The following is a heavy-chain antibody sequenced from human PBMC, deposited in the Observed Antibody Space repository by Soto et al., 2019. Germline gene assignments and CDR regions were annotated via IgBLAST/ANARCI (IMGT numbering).Heavy chain of an antibody. D-gene: IGHD1-26*01. CDR1: GYTFTGYY. J-gene: IGHJ6*02. CDR2: INPNSGGT. Sequence: ASVKVSCKASGYTFTGYYMHWLRQAPGQGLEWMGWINPNSGGTNYAQKFQGRVTMTRDTSISTAYMELSRLRSDDTAVYYCARSIVGATYYYYYGMDVWGQGTTVTVSS. V-gene: IGHV1-2*02. CDR3: ARSIVGATYYYYYGMDV.